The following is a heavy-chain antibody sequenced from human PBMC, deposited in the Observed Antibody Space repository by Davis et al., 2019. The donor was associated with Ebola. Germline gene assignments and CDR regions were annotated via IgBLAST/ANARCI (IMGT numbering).Heavy chain of an antibody. V-gene: IGHV3-23*01. D-gene: IGHD3-22*01. CDR1: VITFSSYA. CDR3: VKDMIEEGLSSPHPDFQH. CDR2: ITGSGGST. Sequence: GESLKISCTDSVITFSSYAMTWVRQAPGKGLEWVSAITGSGGSTYYADSLKGRFTISRDNSRDTLYLQMYTLRAEDTAVYYCVKDMIEEGLSSPHPDFQHWGQGTLVTVSS. J-gene: IGHJ1*01.